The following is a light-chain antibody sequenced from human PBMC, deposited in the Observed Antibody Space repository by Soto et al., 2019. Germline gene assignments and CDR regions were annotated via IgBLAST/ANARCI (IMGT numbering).Light chain of an antibody. CDR2: DVR. CDR1: SSDVGGYNY. V-gene: IGLV2-14*03. Sequence: QSALTQPASVSGSPGQSITISCTGTSSDVGGYNYVSWYQHHPDKAPKLMIYDVRYRPSGVSGRFSGSKSANTASLTISGLQAEDEADYYCSSYTSISTLWVFGTGTKLTVL. CDR3: SSYTSISTLWV. J-gene: IGLJ1*01.